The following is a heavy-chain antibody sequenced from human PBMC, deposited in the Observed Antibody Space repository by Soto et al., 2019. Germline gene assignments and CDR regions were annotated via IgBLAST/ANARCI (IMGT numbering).Heavy chain of an antibody. CDR2: INACNGNT. J-gene: IGHJ5*02. V-gene: IGHV1-3*01. CDR3: ARVGWVRGVIITPGWFDP. Sequence: ASEKVLCKAPGYTFNSSAMQWVRNPPGQRTAGMGCINACNGNTKYSQKFQGRVTITRDTSASTAYMELSSLRSEETAVYYCARVGWVRGVIITPGWFDPWGQGTLVTVSA. CDR1: GYTFNSSA. D-gene: IGHD3-10*01.